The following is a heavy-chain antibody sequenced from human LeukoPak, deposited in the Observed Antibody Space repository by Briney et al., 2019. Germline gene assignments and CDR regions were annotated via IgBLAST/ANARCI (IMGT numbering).Heavy chain of an antibody. CDR1: GYTFTGYY. V-gene: IGHV1-2*02. D-gene: IGHD6-13*01. CDR3: ARFTPTIAAAGLDN. J-gene: IGHJ4*02. CDR2: INPNSGGA. Sequence: ASVKVSCKASGYTFTGYYMHWVRQAPGQGLEWMGWINPNSGGANYAQKFQGRVTMTRDTSISTAYMELSRLRSDDTAVYYCARFTPTIAAAGLDNWGQGTLVTVSS.